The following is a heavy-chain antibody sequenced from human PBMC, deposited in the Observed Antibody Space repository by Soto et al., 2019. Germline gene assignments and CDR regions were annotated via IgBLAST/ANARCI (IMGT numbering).Heavy chain of an antibody. CDR3: ARHGFYGDYASNYFDP. J-gene: IGHJ5*02. Sequence: GESLKISFKGSGYNFATYWIAWVRQMPGKALEYMGIIYPGDSDTRYSPSFQGQVTFSADKSINTAYLQWSSLKASDTAMYYCARHGFYGDYASNYFDPWGQGTLVTVSS. CDR2: IYPGDSDT. CDR1: GYNFATYW. D-gene: IGHD4-17*01. V-gene: IGHV5-51*01.